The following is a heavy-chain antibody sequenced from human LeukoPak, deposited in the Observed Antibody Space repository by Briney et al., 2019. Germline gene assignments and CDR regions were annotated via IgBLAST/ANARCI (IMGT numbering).Heavy chain of an antibody. J-gene: IGHJ4*02. Sequence: GASVKVSCKASGYTLTSYYMHWVRQAPGQGLEWMGIINPSGGSTSYAQKFQGRVTMTRDTSTSTVYMELSSLRSEDTAVYYCARGAGRIAAAGDFDYWGQGTLVTVSS. CDR3: ARGAGRIAAAGDFDY. V-gene: IGHV1-46*01. CDR1: GYTLTSYY. CDR2: INPSGGST. D-gene: IGHD6-13*01.